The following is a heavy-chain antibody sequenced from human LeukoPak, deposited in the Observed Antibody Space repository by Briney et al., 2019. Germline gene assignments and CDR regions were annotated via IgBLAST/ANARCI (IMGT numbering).Heavy chain of an antibody. CDR1: GYTFTSYG. CDR3: ARENSSGWYGELDAFDI. CDR2: ISAYNGNT. V-gene: IGHV1-18*01. D-gene: IGHD6-19*01. Sequence: ASVKVSCKASGYTFTSYGISWVRQAPGQGLEWMGWISAYNGNTNYAQKLQGRVTMTTDTSTSTAYMELRSLRSDDTAVYYCARENSSGWYGELDAFDIWGQGTMVTVSS. J-gene: IGHJ3*02.